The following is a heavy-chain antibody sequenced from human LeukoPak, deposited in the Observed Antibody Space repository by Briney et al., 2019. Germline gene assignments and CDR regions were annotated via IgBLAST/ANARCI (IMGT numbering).Heavy chain of an antibody. V-gene: IGHV4-38-2*02. CDR2: IYHSGST. J-gene: IGHJ4*02. CDR1: GYSISIGYY. CDR3: ARTNGYSSGWYGWRPFDY. D-gene: IGHD6-19*01. Sequence: SETLSLTCTVSGYSISIGYYWGWIRQPPGKGLEWIGSIYHSGSTYYNPSLKSRVTLSVDKSKNQFSLKLSSVTAADTAVYYCARTNGYSSGWYGWRPFDYWGQGTLVTVSS.